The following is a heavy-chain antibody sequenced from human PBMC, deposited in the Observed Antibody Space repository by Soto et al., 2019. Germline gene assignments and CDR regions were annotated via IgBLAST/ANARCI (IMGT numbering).Heavy chain of an antibody. CDR2: ISGSGGST. CDR3: AKRGPWGEEVY. CDR1: GFTFSSYA. Sequence: LSLTCAASGFTFSSYAMSWVRQAPGKGLEWVSAISGSGGSTYYADSVKGRFTISRDNSKNTLYLQMNSLRAEDTAVYYCAKRGPWGEEVYWGQGTLVTVSS. J-gene: IGHJ4*02. V-gene: IGHV3-23*01. D-gene: IGHD3-16*01.